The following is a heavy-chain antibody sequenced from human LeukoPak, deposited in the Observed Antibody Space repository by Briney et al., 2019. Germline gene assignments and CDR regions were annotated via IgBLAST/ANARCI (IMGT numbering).Heavy chain of an antibody. CDR1: GYTFTDSY. CDR2: INPNSGGT. J-gene: IGHJ4*02. V-gene: IGHV1-2*02. Sequence: GASVKVSCKTPGYTFTDSYMHWVRQAPGQGLDWMGWINPNSGGTNYAQGFQGRVTMTRDTSISTAYMQLSRLRSDDTAVYYCVRASSGWYGGDYWGQGTLVTVSS. CDR3: VRASSGWYGGDY. D-gene: IGHD6-19*01.